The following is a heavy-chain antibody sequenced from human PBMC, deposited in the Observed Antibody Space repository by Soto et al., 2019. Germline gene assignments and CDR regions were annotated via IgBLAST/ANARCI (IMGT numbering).Heavy chain of an antibody. D-gene: IGHD3-16*01. CDR3: AKGGPFTGGFDP. V-gene: IGHV3-23*01. Sequence: EGLLLQSGGDLVLPGGSLRLSCAGSGLTLRSYAMTWIRQTPEKGLEWVSTISGRSAVPSYADSVNGRFAVSKANSQNTIYMQMNSRIPDDTATYYCAKGGPFTGGFDPWGQGSLVTVSS. CDR2: ISGRSAVP. J-gene: IGHJ5*02. CDR1: GLTLRSYA.